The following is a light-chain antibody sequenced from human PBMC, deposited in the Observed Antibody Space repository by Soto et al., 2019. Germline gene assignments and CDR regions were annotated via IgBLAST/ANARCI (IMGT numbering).Light chain of an antibody. Sequence: QSVLTQPPSVSGAPGQRVTISCTGSSSNIGAGYDVHWYQRLPGTAPKVLIYGNNNRPSGVPDRFSGSKSGTSASLAITGLQAEDEADYYCQSYDSSLSGSYVFGTGPQLTVL. J-gene: IGLJ1*01. V-gene: IGLV1-40*01. CDR1: SSNIGAGYD. CDR3: QSYDSSLSGSYV. CDR2: GNN.